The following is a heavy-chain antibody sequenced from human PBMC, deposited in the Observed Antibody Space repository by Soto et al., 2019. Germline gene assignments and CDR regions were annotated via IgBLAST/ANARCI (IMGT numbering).Heavy chain of an antibody. CDR2: ISGSGGST. J-gene: IGHJ3*02. CDR3: AKLVRYFDWLPLAFDI. V-gene: IGHV3-23*01. CDR1: GFTFCSYS. D-gene: IGHD3-9*01. Sequence: PGGALRLSCAASGFTFCSYSMSWVRPAPGVGLEWVSAISGSGGSTYYADSVKGRFTISRDNSKNTLYLQMNSLRAEDTAVYYCAKLVRYFDWLPLAFDIWGQGTMVTVSS.